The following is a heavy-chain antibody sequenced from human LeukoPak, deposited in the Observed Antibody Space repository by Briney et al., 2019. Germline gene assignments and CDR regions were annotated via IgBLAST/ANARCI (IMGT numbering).Heavy chain of an antibody. CDR1: GYSISSYY. J-gene: IGHJ4*02. D-gene: IGHD2-15*01. CDR2: IYTSGST. Sequence: SETLSLTCAVSGYSISSYYWSWIRQPAGKGLEWIGRIYTSGSTNYNPSLKSRVTMSVDTSKNQFSLKLSSVTAADTAVYYCARLVVVAANGGYYFDYWGQGTLVTVSS. CDR3: ARLVVVAANGGYYFDY. V-gene: IGHV4-4*07.